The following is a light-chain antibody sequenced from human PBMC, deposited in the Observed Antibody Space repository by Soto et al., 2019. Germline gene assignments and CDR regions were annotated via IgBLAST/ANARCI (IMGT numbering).Light chain of an antibody. V-gene: IGLV2-14*01. Sequence: QSALTQPASVSGSPGQSITISCTGTSSDVGNYNYVSWYQLHPGKGPKLMIYEVNDRPSGVSNRFSGSKSGSTAYLTISGLQAEDEADYYCSAYTTIRSLVFGTGTKLTVL. CDR3: SAYTTIRSLV. CDR1: SSDVGNYNY. CDR2: EVN. J-gene: IGLJ1*01.